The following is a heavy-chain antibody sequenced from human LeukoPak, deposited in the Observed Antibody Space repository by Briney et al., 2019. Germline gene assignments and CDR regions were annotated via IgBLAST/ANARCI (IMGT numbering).Heavy chain of an antibody. CDR2: INPNIGGT. CDR1: GYTFTGYY. D-gene: IGHD2-2*02. Sequence: ASVKVSCKASGYTFTGYYIYWVRQAPGQGLEWMGWINPNIGGTNYAQKFQGRVAMTRDTSVNTAYMELSRLRSDDTAVYYCARVDSEYCSSTSCYKWFDPWGQGTLVTVSS. J-gene: IGHJ5*02. V-gene: IGHV1-2*02. CDR3: ARVDSEYCSSTSCYKWFDP.